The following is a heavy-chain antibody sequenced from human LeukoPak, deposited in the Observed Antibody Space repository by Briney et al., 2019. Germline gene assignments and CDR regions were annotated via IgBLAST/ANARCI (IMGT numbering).Heavy chain of an antibody. CDR1: GGSISSGSYY. J-gene: IGHJ4*02. V-gene: IGHV4-39*01. Sequence: SETLSLTCTVSGGSISSGSYYWGWIRQPPGKGLEWIGSIYYSGSTYYNPSLKSRVTISVDTSKNQFSLKLSSVTAADTAVYYCARHPYCSSTSCYSGSYFDYWGQGTLVTVSS. CDR3: ARHPYCSSTSCYSGSYFDY. D-gene: IGHD2-2*02. CDR2: IYYSGST.